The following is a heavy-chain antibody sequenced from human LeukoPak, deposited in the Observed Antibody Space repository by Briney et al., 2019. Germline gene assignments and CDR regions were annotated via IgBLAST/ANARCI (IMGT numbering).Heavy chain of an antibody. CDR2: IKQDGSEK. J-gene: IGHJ4*02. Sequence: GGSLRLSCAASGFTFTNYWMSWVRQAPGKGLEWVANIKQDGSEKYYVDPVKGRFTISRDNAKNSLYLQMNSLRAEDTAVYYCARDCSDTCCFGFWGQGTLVTVSS. CDR1: GFTFTNYW. CDR3: ARDCSDTCCFGF. D-gene: IGHD2-2*01. V-gene: IGHV3-7*03.